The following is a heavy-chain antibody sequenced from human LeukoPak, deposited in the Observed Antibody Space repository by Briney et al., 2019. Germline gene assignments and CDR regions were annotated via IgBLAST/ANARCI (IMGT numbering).Heavy chain of an antibody. V-gene: IGHV3-23*01. D-gene: IGHD6-19*01. CDR3: ARDRPAVAIDY. J-gene: IGHJ4*02. Sequence: GGSLRLSCAASGFTFSSYAMNWVRQAPGKGLEWVSAISGSGDSTHYADSVKGRFTISRDNSKNTLYLQMNSLRAEDTAVYYCARDRPAVAIDYWGQGTLVTVSS. CDR1: GFTFSSYA. CDR2: ISGSGDST.